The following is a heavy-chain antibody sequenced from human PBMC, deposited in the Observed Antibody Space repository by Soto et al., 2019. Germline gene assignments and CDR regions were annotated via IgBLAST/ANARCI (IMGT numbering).Heavy chain of an antibody. Sequence: SETLSLTCTVSGGSISSYYWSWIRQPPGKGLEWIGYIYYSGSTNYNPSLKSRVTISVDTSKNQFSLKLSSVTAADTAVYYCARQRGVYRGRGSFVIWGQGTMVTVSS. CDR1: GGSISSYY. CDR2: IYYSGST. D-gene: IGHD3-16*02. V-gene: IGHV4-59*08. CDR3: ARQRGVYRGRGSFVI. J-gene: IGHJ3*02.